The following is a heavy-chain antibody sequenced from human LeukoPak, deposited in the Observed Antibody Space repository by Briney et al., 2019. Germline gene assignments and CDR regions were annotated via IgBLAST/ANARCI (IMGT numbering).Heavy chain of an antibody. CDR3: AKVAGGLDYYYYGMDV. D-gene: IGHD2-15*01. J-gene: IGHJ6*02. CDR1: GFTFSSYA. V-gene: IGHV3-23*01. CDR2: ISGSGGST. Sequence: GGSLRLSCAASGFTFSSYAMSWVRQAPGKGLEWVSAISGSGGSTYYADSVKGRFTISRDNSKNTLYLQMNSLRAEDTAVYYCAKVAGGLDYYYYGMDVWGQGTTVTVSS.